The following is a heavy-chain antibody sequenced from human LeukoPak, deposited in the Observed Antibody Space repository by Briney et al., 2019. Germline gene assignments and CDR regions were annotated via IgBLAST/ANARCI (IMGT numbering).Heavy chain of an antibody. CDR2: MNPNNGRT. V-gene: IGHV1-8*01. CDR1: GYTFINYD. J-gene: IGHJ6*03. D-gene: IGHD1-7*01. Sequence: ASVKVSCKASGYTFINYDINWVRQATGQGLEWMGWMNPNNGRTGYAQKFQGRATMTRNSSISTAYMELNTLTSDDTAVYYCARGSWITGTTSYYYHMDVWGKGTTVTVSS. CDR3: ARGSWITGTTSYYYHMDV.